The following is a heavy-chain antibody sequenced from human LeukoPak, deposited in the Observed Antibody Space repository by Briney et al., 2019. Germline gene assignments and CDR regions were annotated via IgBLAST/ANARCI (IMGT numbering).Heavy chain of an antibody. Sequence: GGSLRLSCAASGFTFSSYAMSWVRQAPGKGLEWVSAISGSGGSTYYADSVKGRFTISRDNSKNTLYLQMNSLRAEDTAVYYCARDRTPLDYYDSSGYYYDRPYYFDYWGQGTLVTVSS. D-gene: IGHD3-22*01. V-gene: IGHV3-23*01. J-gene: IGHJ4*02. CDR2: ISGSGGST. CDR1: GFTFSSYA. CDR3: ARDRTPLDYYDSSGYYYDRPYYFDY.